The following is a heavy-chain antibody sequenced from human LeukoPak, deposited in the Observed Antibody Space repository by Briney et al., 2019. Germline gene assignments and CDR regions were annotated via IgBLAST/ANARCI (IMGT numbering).Heavy chain of an antibody. Sequence: GGSLRLSCAASAFTFSIYGMHWVSQAPGKGRGWVAVISYDGSNKYYADSVKGRFTISRDNAKNTLYLQMHGLRAEDTAVYYCARSGPEHWGSNYYFYMDVWGKGTTVTVSS. D-gene: IGHD7-27*01. V-gene: IGHV3-30*03. CDR1: AFTFSIYG. J-gene: IGHJ6*03. CDR2: ISYDGSNK. CDR3: ARSGPEHWGSNYYFYMDV.